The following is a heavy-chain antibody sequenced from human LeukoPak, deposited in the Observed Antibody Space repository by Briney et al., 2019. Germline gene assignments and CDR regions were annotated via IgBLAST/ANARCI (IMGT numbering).Heavy chain of an antibody. V-gene: IGHV1-2*02. J-gene: IGHJ5*02. CDR3: ARDQYEGYCSSTSCYDNWFDP. CDR1: GYTFTGYY. CDR2: INPNSGGT. D-gene: IGHD2-2*01. Sequence: ASVKVSCKASGYTFTGYYMHWVRQAPGQGLEWMGWINPNSGGTNYAQKFQGRVTMTRDTSISTAYMELSRLRSDDTAVYYCARDQYEGYCSSTSCYDNWFDPWGQGTLVTVSS.